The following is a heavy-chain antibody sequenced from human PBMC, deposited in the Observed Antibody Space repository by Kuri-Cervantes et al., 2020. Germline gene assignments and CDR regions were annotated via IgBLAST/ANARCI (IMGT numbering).Heavy chain of an antibody. CDR1: GFTFSSYA. V-gene: IGHV3-23*01. J-gene: IGHJ4*02. CDR2: ITDSGDHT. Sequence: GSLRLSCAASGFTFSSYAMSWVRQAPGKELEWVSAITDSGDHTFHADSVRGRFTISRDNSKNTLYLQMNSLRAEDTAVYYCAREDCSSTSCYFDYWGQGTLVTVSS. CDR3: AREDCSSTSCYFDY. D-gene: IGHD2-2*01.